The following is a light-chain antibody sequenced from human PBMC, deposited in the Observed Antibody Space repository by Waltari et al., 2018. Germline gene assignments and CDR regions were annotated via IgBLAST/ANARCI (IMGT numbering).Light chain of an antibody. J-gene: IGKJ2*03. CDR3: QQYGNSRGS. CDR2: GAS. Sequence: ILLTQFPGTLSLSPGETATFSCRASQSVFSSYIGWYQQKPGQAPRLLIYGASNRATDIPDRFSGSGSGTDFTLTISRLEPEDFAVYYCQQYGNSRGSFGQGTKLEIK. V-gene: IGKV3-20*01. CDR1: QSVFSSY.